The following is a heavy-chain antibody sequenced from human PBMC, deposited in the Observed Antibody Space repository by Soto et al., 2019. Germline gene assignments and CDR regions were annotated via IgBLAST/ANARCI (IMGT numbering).Heavy chain of an antibody. CDR3: AKDGVQLERRSYYYGMDV. Sequence: QVQLVESGGGVVPPGRSLRLSCAASGFTFSSYGMHWVRQAPGKGLEWVAVISYDGSNKYYADSVKGRFTISRDNSKNTLYLQMHSLRAEDTAVYYCAKDGVQLERRSYYYGMDVWGQGTTVTVSS. D-gene: IGHD1-1*01. CDR1: GFTFSSYG. J-gene: IGHJ6*02. CDR2: ISYDGSNK. V-gene: IGHV3-30*18.